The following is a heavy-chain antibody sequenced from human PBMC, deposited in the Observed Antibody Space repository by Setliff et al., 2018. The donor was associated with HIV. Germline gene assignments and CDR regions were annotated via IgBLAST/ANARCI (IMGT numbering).Heavy chain of an antibody. CDR3: ARDRYSSGWSWFDP. V-gene: IGHV1-69*13. CDR1: GGTFSSYA. Sequence: ASVKVSCKTSGGTFSSYAISWVRQAPGQGLEWMGGIIPIFGTANYAQKFQGRVTITADESTSTAYMELSSLRSEDTAVYYCARDRYSSGWSWFDPWGQGTLVTVSS. J-gene: IGHJ5*02. CDR2: IIPIFGTA. D-gene: IGHD6-19*01.